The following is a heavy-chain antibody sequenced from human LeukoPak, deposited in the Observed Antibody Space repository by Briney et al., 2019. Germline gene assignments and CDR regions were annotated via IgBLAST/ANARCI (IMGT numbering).Heavy chain of an antibody. V-gene: IGHV3-7*01. CDR2: IKQDGSQK. CDR1: GFTFSLYW. Sequence: GGSLTLSCAASGFTFSLYWMNWIRQAPGKGLEWVASIKQDGSQKDYVDSVEGRFTISRDNARNALFLHMNSLRANDSAVYYCARDIPKWEPFDYWGQGTLVTVSS. J-gene: IGHJ4*02. CDR3: ARDIPKWEPFDY. D-gene: IGHD1-26*01.